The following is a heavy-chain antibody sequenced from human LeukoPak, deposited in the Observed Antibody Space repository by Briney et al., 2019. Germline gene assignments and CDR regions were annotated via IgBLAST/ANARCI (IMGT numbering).Heavy chain of an antibody. CDR2: ILTSGTT. Sequence: PWETLSLTCSVSGGSVSSYYWTWVRQSAEKGLEWIGRILTSGTTNFNPSLKSRVTMSVDTSKNQFSLKLSSVTAADTAVYYCATDRYYYMDVWGKGTTVTVSS. J-gene: IGHJ6*03. CDR1: GGSVSSYY. CDR3: ATDRYYYMDV. V-gene: IGHV4-4*07.